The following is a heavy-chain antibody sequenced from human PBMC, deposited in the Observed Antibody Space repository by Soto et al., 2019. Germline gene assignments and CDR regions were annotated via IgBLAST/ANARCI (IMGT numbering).Heavy chain of an antibody. D-gene: IGHD6-25*01. V-gene: IGHV1-18*04. J-gene: IGHJ4*02. CDR3: AREGSLSGLDQ. Sequence: QVQLVQSGAEVKKPGASVKVSCKASGYTFTSYGVSWVRQAPGQGLEWMGWISTYNGNTNYAEQFQGRVTLITDTSTSTAYMELRSLKSDDTAVYYCAREGSLSGLDQWSQGTLVTVSS. CDR1: GYTFTSYG. CDR2: ISTYNGNT.